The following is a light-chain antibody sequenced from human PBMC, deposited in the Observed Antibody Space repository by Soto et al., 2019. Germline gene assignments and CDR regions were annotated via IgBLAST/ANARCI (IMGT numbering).Light chain of an antibody. CDR2: DVS. CDR1: SSDIGGYNS. V-gene: IGLV2-14*03. J-gene: IGLJ2*01. CDR3: SSYTTTSARV. Sequence: SALTEPASVSGSPGQSITISCTGTSSDIGGYNSVSWYQQHPGKAPQLLIYDVSYRPSGISSRFSGSKFGNTASLTISGLQAADEADYYCSSYTTTSARVFGGGTKLTVL.